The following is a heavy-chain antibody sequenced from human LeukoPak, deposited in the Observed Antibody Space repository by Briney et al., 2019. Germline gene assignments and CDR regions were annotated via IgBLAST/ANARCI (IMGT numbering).Heavy chain of an antibody. J-gene: IGHJ4*02. D-gene: IGHD2-2*02. Sequence: GGSLRLSCAASGFTFSSYWMHWVRQAPGKGLVWVSRINSDGSSTSYADSVKGRFTISRDNAKNTLYLQMNSLRAEDTAAYYCARGPPYSFVVPAAISPENYWGQGTLVTVSS. CDR2: INSDGSST. CDR3: ARGPPYSFVVPAAISPENY. CDR1: GFTFSSYW. V-gene: IGHV3-74*01.